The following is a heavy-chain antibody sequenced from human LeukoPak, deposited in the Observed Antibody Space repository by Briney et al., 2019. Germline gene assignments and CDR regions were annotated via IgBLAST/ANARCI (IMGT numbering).Heavy chain of an antibody. Sequence: GASVKVSCKASGGTFSSYAISWVRQAPGQGLEWMGGIIPIFGTANYAQKFQGRVTITADESTSTAYMELSSLRSEDTAVYYCATGQYQLPRNENWFDPWGQGTLVTVSS. CDR2: IIPIFGTA. J-gene: IGHJ5*02. CDR3: ATGQYQLPRNENWFDP. CDR1: GGTFSSYA. V-gene: IGHV1-69*13. D-gene: IGHD2-2*01.